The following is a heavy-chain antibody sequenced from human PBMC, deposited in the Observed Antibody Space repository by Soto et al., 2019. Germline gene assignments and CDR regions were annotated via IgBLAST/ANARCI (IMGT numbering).Heavy chain of an antibody. CDR1: GGTFSSYA. J-gene: IGHJ2*01. Sequence: SVKVSCKASGGTFSSYAISWVRQAPGQGLEWMGGIIPIFGTANYAQKFQGRVTITADESTSTAYMELSSLRSEDTAVYYCAREPLSTDVYWYFDLWGRGTLVTVSS. V-gene: IGHV1-69*13. D-gene: IGHD3-16*02. CDR2: IIPIFGTA. CDR3: AREPLSTDVYWYFDL.